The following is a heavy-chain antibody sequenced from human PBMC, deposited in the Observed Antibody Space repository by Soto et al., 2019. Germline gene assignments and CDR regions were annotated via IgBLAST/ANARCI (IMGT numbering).Heavy chain of an antibody. V-gene: IGHV3-74*01. Sequence: EVQLVESGGGLAQPGGSLRLSCAASGFTLSSYWMHWVRQAPGKGLVWVSHISREGTTINYADSVKGRFTISRDDAKNTLYLQMNSLRVEDKAVYYCARDVVYCTSTNCPRGFDYWGQGTLVTVSS. CDR3: ARDVVYCTSTNCPRGFDY. CDR1: GFTLSSYW. J-gene: IGHJ4*02. CDR2: ISREGTTI. D-gene: IGHD2-2*01.